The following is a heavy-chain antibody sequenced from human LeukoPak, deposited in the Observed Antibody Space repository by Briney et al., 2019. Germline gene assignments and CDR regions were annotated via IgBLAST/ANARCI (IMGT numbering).Heavy chain of an antibody. CDR2: IYQSGST. CDR3: ARHSDRWRYAMDV. Sequence: SETLSLTCTVSGGSISFYWSWFRQSPGKGLEWIGQIYQSGSTDYNPLLRSRVTISRDTSKNQFSLQLTSVTAADTAVYYCARHSDRWRYAMDVWGQGTTVTVSS. V-gene: IGHV4-59*08. CDR1: GGSISFY. D-gene: IGHD1-26*01. J-gene: IGHJ6*02.